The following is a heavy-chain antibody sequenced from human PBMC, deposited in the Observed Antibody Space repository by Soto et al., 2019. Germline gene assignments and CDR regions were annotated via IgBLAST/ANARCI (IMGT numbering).Heavy chain of an antibody. V-gene: IGHV4-39*01. CDR3: ARHPSDFWFDP. D-gene: IGHD2-21*02. J-gene: IGHJ5*02. Sequence: ETLSLTCTVSGGSMSSSSYFWGWIRQPPGKGLEWIGSIYYSGSTYYNPSLKSRVTVSVDTSKNQFSLKLSSVTAADTAVYYCARHPSDFWFDPWGQGTLVTVSS. CDR1: GGSMSSSSYF. CDR2: IYYSGST.